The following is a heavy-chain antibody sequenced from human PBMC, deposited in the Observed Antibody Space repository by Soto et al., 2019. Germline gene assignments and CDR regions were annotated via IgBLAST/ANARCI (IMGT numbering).Heavy chain of an antibody. D-gene: IGHD3-3*01. CDR3: ARQEHYVFLFQAEDGIRDL. Sequence: WILQVPGKGLEWIGYIYYSGSTNYNPSLKSRVTISVDTSKNQFSLKLSSVPAADTAVYYCARQEHYVFLFQAEDGIRDL. V-gene: IGHV4-59*08. J-gene: IGHJ2*01. CDR2: IYYSGST.